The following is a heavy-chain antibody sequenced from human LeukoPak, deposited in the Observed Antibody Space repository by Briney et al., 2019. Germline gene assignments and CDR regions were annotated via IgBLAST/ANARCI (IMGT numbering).Heavy chain of an antibody. Sequence: PSETLSLTCTVSGGSISSYYWSWIRQPPGKGLEWIGYIYYSGSTNYNPSLKSRVTISVDTSMNQFSLKLSSVTAADTAVYYCARRAPVSNYDAFDIWGQGTMVTVSS. CDR2: IYYSGST. J-gene: IGHJ3*02. V-gene: IGHV4-59*08. D-gene: IGHD4-11*01. CDR1: GGSISSYY. CDR3: ARRAPVSNYDAFDI.